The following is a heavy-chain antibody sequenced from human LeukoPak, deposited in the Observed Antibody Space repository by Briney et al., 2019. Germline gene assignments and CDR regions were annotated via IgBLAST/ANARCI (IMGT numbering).Heavy chain of an antibody. CDR2: IYYSGST. Sequence: SETLSLTCTVSGGSISSFYWSWIRQPPGKGLEWIGYIYYSGSTDYNPSLKSRVTLSIDTSKSQFSLKLNSVTAADTAVYYCARGSPQNTGYSPSWLDPWGQGTLVTVSS. CDR1: GGSISSFY. V-gene: IGHV4-59*01. J-gene: IGHJ5*02. D-gene: IGHD3-9*01. CDR3: ARGSPQNTGYSPSWLDP.